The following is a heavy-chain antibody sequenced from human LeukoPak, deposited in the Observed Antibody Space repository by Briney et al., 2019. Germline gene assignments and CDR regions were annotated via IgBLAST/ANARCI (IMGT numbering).Heavy chain of an antibody. CDR1: GFTFSSYG. V-gene: IGHV3-48*04. Sequence: PGGSLRLSCAASGFTFSSYGMTWVRQAPGKGLEWVSYISSSSSTIYYADSVKGRFTISRDNAKNSLYLQMNSLRAEDTAVYYCARAYYYGSGSYVRANWFDPWGQGTLVTVSS. D-gene: IGHD3-10*01. CDR3: ARAYYYGSGSYVRANWFDP. CDR2: ISSSSSTI. J-gene: IGHJ5*02.